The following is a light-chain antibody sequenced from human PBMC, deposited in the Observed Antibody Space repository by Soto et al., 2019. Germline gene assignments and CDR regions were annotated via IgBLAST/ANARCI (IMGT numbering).Light chain of an antibody. CDR1: QSVSNNY. V-gene: IGKV3-20*01. Sequence: EIVLTQSPGTLSLSPGEIATLSCSASQSVSNNYLAWYQQKPGQAPRLLIYGASNRATGIPDRFSGSGSGTDFTLTISRLEPEDFAVYYCQQYGSSSITFGQGTRLEI. J-gene: IGKJ5*01. CDR2: GAS. CDR3: QQYGSSSIT.